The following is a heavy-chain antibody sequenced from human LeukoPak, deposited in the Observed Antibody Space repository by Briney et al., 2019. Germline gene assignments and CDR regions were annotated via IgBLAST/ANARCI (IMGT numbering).Heavy chain of an antibody. D-gene: IGHD6-19*01. J-gene: IGHJ4*02. CDR2: IYSGGST. CDR3: ARSYNKGSGWYVFDY. Sequence: GGFLRLSCAASGFTVSSNYMNWVRQPPGKGLEWVSLIYSGGSTNYADSVKGRFTISRDNSKNTLYLQMDSLRAEDTAVYYCARSYNKGSGWYVFDYWGQGTLVTVSS. CDR1: GFTVSSNY. V-gene: IGHV3-53*01.